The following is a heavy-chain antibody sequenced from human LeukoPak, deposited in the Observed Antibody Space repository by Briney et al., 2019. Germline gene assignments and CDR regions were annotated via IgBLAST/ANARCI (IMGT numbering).Heavy chain of an antibody. Sequence: SETLSLTCSVSGDFIRSSYWSWIRQSPGKGLEWLGYVHHTGYANYNPSLKSRVTISVDTSKNQFSLKLSSVTAADTAVYYCASIRPGGLFDYWGQGTLVTVSS. V-gene: IGHV4-59*12. CDR1: GDFIRSSY. CDR3: ASIRPGGLFDY. CDR2: VHHTGYA. D-gene: IGHD3-16*01. J-gene: IGHJ4*02.